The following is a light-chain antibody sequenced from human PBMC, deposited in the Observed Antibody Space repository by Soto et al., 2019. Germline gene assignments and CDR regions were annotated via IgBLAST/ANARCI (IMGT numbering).Light chain of an antibody. CDR1: QSVSSN. J-gene: IGKJ1*01. V-gene: IGKV3-15*01. CDR2: GAS. Sequence: EIVMTQSPATLSVSPGERATLSCRASQSVSSNLAWYQQKPGQAPRLLMYGASTRATGIPDRFSGSGSGTEFTLTISSLQSEDFAVYYCQQHNNWPPLTFGKGTKVEIK. CDR3: QQHNNWPPLT.